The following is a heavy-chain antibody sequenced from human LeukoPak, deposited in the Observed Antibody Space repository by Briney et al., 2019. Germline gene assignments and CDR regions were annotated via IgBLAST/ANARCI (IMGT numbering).Heavy chain of an antibody. CDR2: IIPYFGTS. D-gene: IGHD3-10*01. CDR1: GYTFTSYD. J-gene: IGHJ4*02. Sequence: ASVKVSCKASGYTFTSYDINWVQQAPGQGLEWMGQIIPYFGTSNYAQNFQGRVTLTADEATNTAYMELNRLRSDDTAVYYCTRDGGDYGASGSYPDYWGQGTLVTVSS. CDR3: TRDGGDYGASGSYPDY. V-gene: IGHV1-69*13.